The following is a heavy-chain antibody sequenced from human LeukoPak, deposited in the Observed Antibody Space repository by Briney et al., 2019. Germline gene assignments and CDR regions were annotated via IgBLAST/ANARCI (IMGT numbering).Heavy chain of an antibody. CDR2: IYSDGST. J-gene: IGHJ4*02. Sequence: PGGSLRLSCAASGFTVSTKYMSWVRQAPGKGLEWVSLIYSDGSTYYADSVKGRFTILRDNSKNTLHLQMNSLRAEDTAMYYCARGGVGPFDYWGQGTLVTISS. CDR3: ARGGVGPFDY. CDR1: GFTVSTKY. V-gene: IGHV3-66*01. D-gene: IGHD1-26*01.